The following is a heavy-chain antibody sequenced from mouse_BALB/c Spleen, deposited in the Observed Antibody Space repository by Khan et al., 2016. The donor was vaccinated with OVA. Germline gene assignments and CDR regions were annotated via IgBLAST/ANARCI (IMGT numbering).Heavy chain of an antibody. CDR3: ARVGYNGTSDC. D-gene: IGHD2-14*01. Sequence: QIQLVQSGPELKKPGETVQISCKASGFIFTNYGMNWVKQAPGKGFKWMGWINTYTGESTFANDFKGRFAFSLETSSSTAYLQIKSLKNEDTAIYFCARVGYNGTSDCRGQGTTVTVSS. V-gene: IGHV9-3-1*01. CDR1: GFIFTNYG. J-gene: IGHJ4*01. CDR2: INTYTGES.